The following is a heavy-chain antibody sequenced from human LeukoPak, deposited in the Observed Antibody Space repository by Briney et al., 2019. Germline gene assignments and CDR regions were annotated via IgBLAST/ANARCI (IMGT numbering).Heavy chain of an antibody. V-gene: IGHV4-39*01. Sequence: PSETLSLTCTVSGGSISSSSYYWVWIRQSPGKGLEGIGSIYDSGSTYYNPSLKSRVSISVDTSENQFSLKLSSVTAADTAVYYCARRVVITSNYFDYWGQGILVTVSS. CDR1: GGSISSSSYY. J-gene: IGHJ4*02. CDR3: ARRVVITSNYFDY. CDR2: IYDSGST. D-gene: IGHD2-21*01.